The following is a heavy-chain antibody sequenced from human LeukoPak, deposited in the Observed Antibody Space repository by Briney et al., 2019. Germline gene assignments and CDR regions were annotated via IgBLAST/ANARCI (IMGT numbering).Heavy chain of an antibody. CDR2: ISGSTTYI. Sequence: GGSLRLSCAASGFTFSDYGMNWVRQAPGKGLERVSAISGSTTYIYYADSVNGRFTISRDNAKNSLYLQMNNLRTDDTAVYYCASHHGYTSTWQFDYWGKGTLVTVSS. CDR3: ASHHGYTSTWQFDY. V-gene: IGHV3-21*01. J-gene: IGHJ4*02. CDR1: GFTFSDYG. D-gene: IGHD6-13*01.